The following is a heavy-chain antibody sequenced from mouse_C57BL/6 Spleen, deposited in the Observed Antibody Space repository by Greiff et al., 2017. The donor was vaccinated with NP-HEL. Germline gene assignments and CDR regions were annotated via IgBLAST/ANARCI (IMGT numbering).Heavy chain of an antibody. V-gene: IGHV1-7*01. Sequence: QVQLQQSGAELAKPGASVKLSCKASGYTFTSYWMHWVKQRPGQGLEWIGYINPSSGYTKFNQKFKDKATLTADKSSSTAYMQLSSLTYEDSAVYYCARGSTDWYFDVWGTGTTVTVSS. D-gene: IGHD2-1*01. J-gene: IGHJ1*03. CDR3: ARGSTDWYFDV. CDR1: GYTFTSYW. CDR2: INPSSGYT.